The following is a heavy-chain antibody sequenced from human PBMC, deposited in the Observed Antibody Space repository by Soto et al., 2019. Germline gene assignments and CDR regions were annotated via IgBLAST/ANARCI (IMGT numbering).Heavy chain of an antibody. CDR3: ARLLCSSSCRDWGYYYGMDV. D-gene: IGHD6-13*01. CDR2: ISAYNGNT. Sequence: ASVKVSCKASGYTFTSYGISWVRQAPGQGLEWMGWISAYNGNTKYAQKIQGRVTMTTDTFTSTAYMELRSLRSEDTAVYYCARLLCSSSCRDWGYYYGMDVWGQGTTVTVSS. CDR1: GYTFTSYG. V-gene: IGHV1-18*01. J-gene: IGHJ6*02.